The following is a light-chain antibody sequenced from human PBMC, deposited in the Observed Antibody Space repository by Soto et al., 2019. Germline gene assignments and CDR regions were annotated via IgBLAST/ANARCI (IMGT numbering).Light chain of an antibody. V-gene: IGKV1-5*01. J-gene: IGKJ1*01. Sequence: DIPMTQSPSTLSASVGDRVTITCRASQSISSWLAWYQQKPGKAPKLLIYDASSLESGVPSRFSCSGSGTEFTLTISSLKPDDFATYYCQQYNSYPGTFGQGTKVEIK. CDR2: DAS. CDR3: QQYNSYPGT. CDR1: QSISSW.